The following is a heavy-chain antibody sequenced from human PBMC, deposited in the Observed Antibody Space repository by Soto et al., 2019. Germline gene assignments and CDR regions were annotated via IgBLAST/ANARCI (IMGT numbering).Heavy chain of an antibody. CDR1: GYSFTSYW. V-gene: IGHV5-51*01. D-gene: IGHD6-19*01. J-gene: IGHJ6*02. CDR3: ARHALPGCIAVAYGMDV. Sequence: GESLKISCKGSGYSFTSYWIGWVRQMPGKGLEWMGIIYPGDADTRYSPSFQGQVTISADKSISTAYLQWSSLKASDTAMYYCARHALPGCIAVAYGMDVWGQVTTVTVSS. CDR2: IYPGDADT.